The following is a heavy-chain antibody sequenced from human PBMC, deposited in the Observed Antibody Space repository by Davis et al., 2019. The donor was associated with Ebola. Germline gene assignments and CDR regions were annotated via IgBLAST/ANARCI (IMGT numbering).Heavy chain of an antibody. D-gene: IGHD3-22*01. V-gene: IGHV1-69*13. J-gene: IGHJ4*02. CDR2: IIPIFGTT. Sequence: SVKVSCKTSGGTFSNYGITWVRQAPGQGLEWMGRIIPIFGTTNYAQKFQGRVTVTADESTSTAYMELSSLRSEDTAVYYCAREFGLDSSAPFDYWGQGTLVTVSS. CDR1: GGTFSNYG. CDR3: AREFGLDSSAPFDY.